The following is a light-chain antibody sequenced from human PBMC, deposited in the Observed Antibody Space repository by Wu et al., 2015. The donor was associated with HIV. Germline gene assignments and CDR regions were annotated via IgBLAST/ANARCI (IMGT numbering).Light chain of an antibody. CDR1: QHIRSS. CDR3: QQYDTFPPT. V-gene: IGKV1-8*01. CDR2: AAS. Sequence: AIQITQSPSSLSASTGDTVNITCQASQHIRSSLAWYRQKPGKVPELLIYAASILHRGVPSRFSGSGSGTAFTLTITCLQSEDLATFYCQQYDTFPPTFGGGPRWTSN. J-gene: IGKJ4*01.